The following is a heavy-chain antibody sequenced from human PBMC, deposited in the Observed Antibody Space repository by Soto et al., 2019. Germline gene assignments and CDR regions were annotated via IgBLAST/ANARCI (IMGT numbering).Heavy chain of an antibody. D-gene: IGHD3-16*01. Sequence: QVQLVQSGVEVKRPGSSVKVSCESSGDTFNSYVISWVRQAPGQGLEWMGGIIPIIGVTHYAQKFQGRVTISALSSTDTAYMELTNLGFEDTALYYCARESLGAKGADHWGQGTLVTVSS. V-gene: IGHV1-69*17. CDR1: GDTFNSYV. J-gene: IGHJ4*02. CDR3: ARESLGAKGADH. CDR2: IIPIIGVT.